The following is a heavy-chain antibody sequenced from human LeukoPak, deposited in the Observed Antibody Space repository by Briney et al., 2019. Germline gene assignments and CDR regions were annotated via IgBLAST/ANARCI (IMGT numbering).Heavy chain of an antibody. V-gene: IGHV1-69*06. CDR1: GYTFTSYG. D-gene: IGHD3-22*01. CDR3: ARVGDYYDSSGYPDI. J-gene: IGHJ3*02. CDR2: IIPIFGTA. Sequence: SVKVSCKASGYTFTSYGISWVRQAPGQGLEWMGGIIPIFGTANYAQKFQGRVTITADKSTSTAYMELSSLRSEDTAVYYCARVGDYYDSSGYPDIWGQGTMVTVSS.